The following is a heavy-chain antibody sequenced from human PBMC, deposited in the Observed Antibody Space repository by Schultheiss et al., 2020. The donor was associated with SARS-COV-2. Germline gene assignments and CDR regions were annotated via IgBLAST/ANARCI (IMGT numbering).Heavy chain of an antibody. V-gene: IGHV3-23*01. CDR2: ISGSGGST. Sequence: GESLKISCTVSGASISSGGYYWTWVRQAPGKGLEWVSAISGSGGSTYYADSVKGRFTLSRDNSKNTLYLQMNSLRAEDTAVYYCAKDPRPVAVDYWGQGTLVTVSS. D-gene: IGHD6-19*01. CDR1: GASISSGGYY. CDR3: AKDPRPVAVDY. J-gene: IGHJ4*02.